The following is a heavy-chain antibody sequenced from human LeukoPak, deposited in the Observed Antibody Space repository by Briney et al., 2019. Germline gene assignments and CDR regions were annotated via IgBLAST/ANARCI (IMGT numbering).Heavy chain of an antibody. V-gene: IGHV4-34*01. CDR3: ARGSPKLDS. Sequence: SETLSLTCTVSGGSISSYYWSWIRQPPGKGLEWIGEISHSATTNYNPALKSRVTMSVDTSKNQISLKLISVTAADTAVYYCARGSPKLDSWGQGTLVIVSS. CDR1: GGSISSYY. J-gene: IGHJ5*01. CDR2: ISHSATT.